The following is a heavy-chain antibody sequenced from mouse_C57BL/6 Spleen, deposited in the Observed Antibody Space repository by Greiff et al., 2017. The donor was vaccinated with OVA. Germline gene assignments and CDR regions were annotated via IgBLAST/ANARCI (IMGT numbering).Heavy chain of an antibody. Sequence: LQESGPELVKPGASVKISCKASGYAFSSSWMNWVKQRPGKGLEWIGRIYPGDGDTNYNGKFKGKATLTADKSSSTAYMQLSSLTSEDSAVYFCARSEGKNYFDYWGQGTTLTVSS. J-gene: IGHJ2*01. CDR1: GYAFSSSW. CDR2: IYPGDGDT. D-gene: IGHD2-1*01. CDR3: ARSEGKNYFDY. V-gene: IGHV1-82*01.